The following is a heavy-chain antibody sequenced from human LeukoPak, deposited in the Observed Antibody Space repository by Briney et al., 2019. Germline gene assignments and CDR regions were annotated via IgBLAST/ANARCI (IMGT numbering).Heavy chain of an antibody. D-gene: IGHD2-2*01. Sequence: PSETLSLTCTVSGGSISSDFWIWVRQPPGKGLEWIGYIYGSGSTNYNPSLKSRVSISVDTSKNQFSLKVNSVTAADTAVYYCARQGGYSSSPDFWGQGTLVTVSS. CDR3: ARQGGYSSSPDF. V-gene: IGHV4-59*01. CDR2: IYGSGST. J-gene: IGHJ4*02. CDR1: GGSISSDF.